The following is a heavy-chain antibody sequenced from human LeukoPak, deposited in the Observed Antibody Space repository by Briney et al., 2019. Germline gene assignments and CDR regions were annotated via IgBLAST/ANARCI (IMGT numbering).Heavy chain of an antibody. Sequence: PGGSLRLSCAASEFTFSNAWMSWVRQAPGKGLEWVGRIKSKTDGGTTDYAAPVKGRFTISRDDSKNTLYLQMNSLKTEDTAVYYCTTDGSGSYAFDIWGQGTMVTVSS. CDR3: TTDGSGSYAFDI. CDR1: EFTFSNAW. J-gene: IGHJ3*02. V-gene: IGHV3-15*01. CDR2: IKSKTDGGTT. D-gene: IGHD3-10*01.